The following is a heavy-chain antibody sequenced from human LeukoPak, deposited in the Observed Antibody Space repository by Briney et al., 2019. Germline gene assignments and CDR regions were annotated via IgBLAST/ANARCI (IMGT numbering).Heavy chain of an antibody. D-gene: IGHD1-1*01. CDR2: IYHSGST. Sequence: SETLSLTCTVYAHSLSSAYYWGWIRQPPGKGLGWIGTIYHSGSTYYNPSLKRRVTISVDTSKNQFSLKLSSATAADTAVYYCARDWSHLKLVRHDAFDIWGQGTMVTVSS. J-gene: IGHJ3*02. V-gene: IGHV4-38-2*02. CDR3: ARDWSHLKLVRHDAFDI. CDR1: AHSLSSAYY.